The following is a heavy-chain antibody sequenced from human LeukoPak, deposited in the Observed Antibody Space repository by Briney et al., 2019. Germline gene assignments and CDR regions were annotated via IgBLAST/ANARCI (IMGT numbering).Heavy chain of an antibody. CDR2: LNWHGESR. D-gene: IGHD5-12*01. V-gene: IGHV3-20*04. J-gene: IGHJ6*03. Sequence: PGGSLRLSCAASGFTFEDYAMNWIRQAPGKGLEWVSGLNWHGESRGYADSVKGRFTISRDNAKNSLYLQMNSLRADDTALYYCAKAGYASFGAYYYYYYMDVWGKGTTVTISS. CDR3: AKAGYASFGAYYYYYYMDV. CDR1: GFTFEDYA.